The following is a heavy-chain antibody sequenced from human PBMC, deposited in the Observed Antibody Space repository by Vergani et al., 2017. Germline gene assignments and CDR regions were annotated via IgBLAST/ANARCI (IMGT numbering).Heavy chain of an antibody. CDR3: VYRKTGCGTTGCFYPVYYYYYMDV. CDR2: LYLNDAQ. CDR1: GFSPNTRGVS. D-gene: IGHD1-7*01. J-gene: IGHJ6*03. V-gene: IGHV2-5*04. Sequence: QITLTESGPTLVKPTQTLTLTCTFSGFSPNTRGVSVALIRQPPWKALDLLALLYLNDAQHYSPSLNNRFTITKVTSKNQVVLTMTNMDYVDTGTYYCVYRKTGCGTTGCFYPVYYYYYMDVWGKGTTVTVSS.